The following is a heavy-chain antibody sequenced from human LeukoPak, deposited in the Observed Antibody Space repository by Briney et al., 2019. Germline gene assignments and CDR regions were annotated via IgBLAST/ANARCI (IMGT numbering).Heavy chain of an antibody. CDR1: KFTFSHYG. Sequence: GGSLRLSCTASKFTFSHYGMQWVRQAPGKGLEWVAVISSDGSIKVYADSVRGRFTLSRDNSINTVDLQMNSLRAEDTAVYYCVKEYHSRGFGAYFDYWGQGTLVTVSS. V-gene: IGHV3-30*18. J-gene: IGHJ4*02. CDR3: VKEYHSRGFGAYFDY. D-gene: IGHD3-3*01. CDR2: ISSDGSIK.